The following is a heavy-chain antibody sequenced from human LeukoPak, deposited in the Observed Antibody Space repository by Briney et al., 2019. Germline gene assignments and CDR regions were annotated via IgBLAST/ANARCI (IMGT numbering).Heavy chain of an antibody. CDR1: GFTFSSYA. CDR3: AKFMFPSRWFGELSFDY. J-gene: IGHJ4*02. V-gene: IGHV3-23*01. Sequence: PGGSLRLSCAASGFTFSSYAMSWVRQAPGKGLEWVSAISGSGGSTYYADSVKGRFTISRDNSKNTLYLQMNSLRAEDTAVYYCAKFMFPSRWFGELSFDYWGQGTLVTVSS. D-gene: IGHD3-10*01. CDR2: ISGSGGST.